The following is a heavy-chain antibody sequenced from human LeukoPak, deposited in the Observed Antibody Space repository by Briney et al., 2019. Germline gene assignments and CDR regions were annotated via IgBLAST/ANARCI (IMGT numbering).Heavy chain of an antibody. CDR3: AKDHESDGYPCLDH. D-gene: IGHD3-22*01. CDR2: ISASGP. CDR1: GFTFSSFS. Sequence: GGSLRLSCAASGFTFSSFSMTWVRQAPGKGLEWVSTISASGPYHADAVRGRFTISRDNSRNTLSLQMDSLRAEDTAVYYCAKDHESDGYPCLDHWGLGTLVTVSS. J-gene: IGHJ4*02. V-gene: IGHV3-23*01.